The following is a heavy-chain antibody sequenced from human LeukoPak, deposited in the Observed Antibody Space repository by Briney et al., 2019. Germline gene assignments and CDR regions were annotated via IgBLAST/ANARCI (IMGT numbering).Heavy chain of an antibody. Sequence: ASVKVSCKASGYIFSNFGINWVRQAPGQGLEWMGIINPSGGSTNYAQNFQARVTMTRDTSTSTVYMELSSLRSEDTAVYYCARVRDGYNDAYDIWGQGTMVTVPS. V-gene: IGHV1-46*01. CDR3: ARVRDGYNDAYDI. CDR2: INPSGGST. CDR1: GYIFSNFG. J-gene: IGHJ3*02. D-gene: IGHD5-24*01.